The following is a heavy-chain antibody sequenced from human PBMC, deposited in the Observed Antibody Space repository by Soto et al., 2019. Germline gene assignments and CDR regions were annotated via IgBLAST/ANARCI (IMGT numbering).Heavy chain of an antibody. CDR2: ISTDNGNT. CDR3: ARDQGITTFGVYSMYYYGMDV. CDR1: GYTFTNSG. D-gene: IGHD3-3*01. Sequence: QVQLVQSGAEVKKPGASVKVYCKASGYTFTNSGISWVRQAPGQGLEWMGWISTDNGNTNYAQHLQGRVSMTTDTSTSTAYMDLRSLRSDDTAVYYCARDQGITTFGVYSMYYYGMDVWGQGTTVTVSS. J-gene: IGHJ6*02. V-gene: IGHV1-18*01.